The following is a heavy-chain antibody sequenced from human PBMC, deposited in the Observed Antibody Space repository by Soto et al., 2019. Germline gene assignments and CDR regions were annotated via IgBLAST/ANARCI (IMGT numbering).Heavy chain of an antibody. CDR1: GCSLSTCGMG. V-gene: IGHV2-5*01. CDR2: IYWNDDK. D-gene: IGHD2-21*02. CDR3: VNSRDSSPSHK. Sequence: QITLKESGPTLVKPTQTLTLTCTFSGCSLSTCGMGVGWIRQPKGTAMEWLALIYWNDDKRYSPSLKSRGTTTQYTSNKLVVLKMTNMDTLDTATYDCVNSRDSSPSHKWGHGSTVTVSS. J-gene: IGHJ6*02.